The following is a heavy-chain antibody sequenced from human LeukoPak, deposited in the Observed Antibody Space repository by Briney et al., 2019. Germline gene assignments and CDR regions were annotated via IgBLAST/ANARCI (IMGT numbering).Heavy chain of an antibody. CDR1: GFTFSSYA. V-gene: IGHV3-30*09. CDR2: MSFDGSSK. D-gene: IGHD3-3*01. CDR3: ARARGRDFWSGYYIDY. Sequence: GGSLRLSCAASGFTFSSYAMPWVRQAPGKGLEWVTVMSFDGSSKYYADSVKGRFAISRDNSKNTMYLQMNSLRAEDTAVYYCARARGRDFWSGYYIDYWGQGTLVTVSS. J-gene: IGHJ4*02.